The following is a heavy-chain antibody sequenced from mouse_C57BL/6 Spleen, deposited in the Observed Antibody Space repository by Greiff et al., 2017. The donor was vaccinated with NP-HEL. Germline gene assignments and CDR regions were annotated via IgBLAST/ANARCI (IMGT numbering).Heavy chain of an antibody. CDR3: ARTVYYAMDY. J-gene: IGHJ4*01. CDR1: GYTFTSYW. D-gene: IGHD1-1*01. V-gene: IGHV1-64*01. Sequence: QVQLKQPGAELVKPGASVKLSCKASGYTFTSYWMHWVKQRPGQGLEWIGMIHPNSGSTNYNEKFKSKATLTVDKSSSTAYMQLSSLTSEDSAVYYCARTVYYAMDYWGQGTSVTVSS. CDR2: IHPNSGST.